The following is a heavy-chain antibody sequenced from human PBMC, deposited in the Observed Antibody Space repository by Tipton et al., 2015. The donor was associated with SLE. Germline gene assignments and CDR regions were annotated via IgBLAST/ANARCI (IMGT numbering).Heavy chain of an antibody. CDR3: ARDSPSDE. CDR2: IRSTLSYI. CDR1: GFTFTNYN. V-gene: IGHV3-21*01. J-gene: IGHJ4*02. Sequence: SLRLSCAASGFTFTNYNMAWFRQAPGKGLEWVSSIRSTLSYIYCADSVKGRFTISRDNAKQSLYLQMNSRRADDTAVYYCARDSPSDEWGRGTLVTVSS.